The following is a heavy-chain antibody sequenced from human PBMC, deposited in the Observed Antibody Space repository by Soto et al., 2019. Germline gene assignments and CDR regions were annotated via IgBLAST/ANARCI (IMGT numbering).Heavy chain of an antibody. CDR1: GYTFTGYY. J-gene: IGHJ3*02. CDR3: ARSDLGYCSGGSCPDDAFDI. Sequence: ASVKVSCKASGYTFTGYYMHWVRQAPGQGLEWMGWINPNSGGTNYAQKFQGWVTMTRDTSISTAYMELSRLRSDDTAVYYCARSDLGYCSGGSCPDDAFDIWGQGTMVTVSS. V-gene: IGHV1-2*04. CDR2: INPNSGGT. D-gene: IGHD2-15*01.